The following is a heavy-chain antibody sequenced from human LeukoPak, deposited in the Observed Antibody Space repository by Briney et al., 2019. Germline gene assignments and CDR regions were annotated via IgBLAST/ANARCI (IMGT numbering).Heavy chain of an antibody. CDR3: ARDRAVAGTGFDP. Sequence: GGSLRLSCAPSGFTFSSYSMNWVREAPGKGLEWGSSISSSSSYIYYADSVKGRFTISRDNAKNALYLQMNSLRAEDTAVYYCARDRAVAGTGFDPWGQGTLVTVSS. V-gene: IGHV3-21*01. CDR2: ISSSSSYI. D-gene: IGHD6-19*01. J-gene: IGHJ5*02. CDR1: GFTFSSYS.